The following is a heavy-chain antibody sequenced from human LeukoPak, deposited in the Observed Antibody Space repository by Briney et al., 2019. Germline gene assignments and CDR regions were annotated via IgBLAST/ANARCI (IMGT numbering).Heavy chain of an antibody. J-gene: IGHJ3*02. CDR1: GGSISSGGYY. Sequence: PSETLSLTCTVSGGSISSGGYYWSWIRQHPGKGLEWIGYIYYSGSTNYNPSLKSRVTISVDTSKNQFSLKLSSVTAADTAVYYCARENSGPDAFDIWGQGTMVTVSS. CDR3: ARENSGPDAFDI. V-gene: IGHV4-61*08. D-gene: IGHD6-19*01. CDR2: IYYSGST.